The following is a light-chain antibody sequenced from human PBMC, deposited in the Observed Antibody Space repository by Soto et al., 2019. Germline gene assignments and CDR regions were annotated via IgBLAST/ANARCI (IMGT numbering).Light chain of an antibody. CDR2: GAS. Sequence: EIGMTQSPATLSVSPGERATLSFRASQSVSSNLAWYQQKPGQAPRLLIYGASTRATGTPARFSGSGSGTEFTLTISSLQSEDFAVYYCQQYNNWPRLTFGGGTKVDIK. V-gene: IGKV3-15*01. J-gene: IGKJ4*01. CDR1: QSVSSN. CDR3: QQYNNWPRLT.